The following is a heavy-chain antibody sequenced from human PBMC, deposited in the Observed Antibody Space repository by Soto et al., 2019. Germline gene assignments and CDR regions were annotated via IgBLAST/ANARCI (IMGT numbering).Heavy chain of an antibody. V-gene: IGHV1-18*01. Sequence: QVHLVQSGAEVMKPGAEVKVSCKASGYAFTSYGINWVRQATGQGLEWMGWISAYNGNTNYAQKLQGRVTMTTDTSTSTAYMELRSLRSDDTAVYYCARGYNYYYYMDVWGKGTTVTVSS. J-gene: IGHJ6*03. CDR1: GYAFTSYG. CDR3: ARGYNYYYYMDV. CDR2: ISAYNGNT.